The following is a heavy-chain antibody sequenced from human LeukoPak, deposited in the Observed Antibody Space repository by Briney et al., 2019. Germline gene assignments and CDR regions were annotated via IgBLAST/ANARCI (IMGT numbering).Heavy chain of an antibody. V-gene: IGHV2-70*11. CDR1: GFSLSTSGMC. CDR2: IDWDDDK. D-gene: IGHD3-22*01. J-gene: IGHJ5*02. CDR3: ARSKYYYDSSGDNWFDP. Sequence: SGPALVKPTQPLTLTCTFSGFSLSTSGMCVSWIRQPPGKALEWLARIDWDDDKYYSTSLKTRLTISKDTSKNQVVLTMTNMDPVDTATYYCARSKYYYDSSGDNWFDPWGQGTLVTVSS.